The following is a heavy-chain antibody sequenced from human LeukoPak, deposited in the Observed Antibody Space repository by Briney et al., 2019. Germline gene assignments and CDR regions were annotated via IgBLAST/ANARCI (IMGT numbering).Heavy chain of an antibody. CDR1: GFTFDDYG. J-gene: IGHJ3*02. D-gene: IGHD3-22*01. CDR3: TTLYDSSGYPTFDAFDI. V-gene: IGHV3-73*01. CDR2: IRSKANSYAT. Sequence: GGSLRLSCAASGFTFDDYGMSWVRQASGKGLEWVGRIRSKANSYATAYAASVKGRVTISRDDSKNTAYLQMNSLKTKDTAVYYCTTLYDSSGYPTFDAFDIWGQGTMVTVSS.